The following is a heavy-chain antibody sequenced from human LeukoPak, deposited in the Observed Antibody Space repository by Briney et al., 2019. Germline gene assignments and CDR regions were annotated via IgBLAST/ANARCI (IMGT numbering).Heavy chain of an antibody. CDR2: ISYDGSNK. CDR3: AKATWGEIDY. D-gene: IGHD3-16*01. V-gene: IGHV3-30*18. Sequence: GGSLRLSCAASGFTFSSYGMHWVRQAPGKGPEWVAVISYDGSNKYYADSVKGRFTISRDNSKNTLYLQMNSLRAEDTAVYYCAKATWGEIDYWGQGTLVTVSS. J-gene: IGHJ4*02. CDR1: GFTFSSYG.